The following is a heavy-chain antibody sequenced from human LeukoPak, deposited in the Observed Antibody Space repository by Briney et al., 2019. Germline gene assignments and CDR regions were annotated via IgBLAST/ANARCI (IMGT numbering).Heavy chain of an antibody. D-gene: IGHD2-2*02. CDR2: ISGSGGST. J-gene: IGHJ4*02. Sequence: PGGSLRLSCAASGFTFSSYAMSWVRQAPGKGLEWVSAISGSGGSTYYADSVKGRFTISRDNSKNTLYLQMNSLRAEDTAVYYCATRRGGYCSSTSCYIPFDYWGQGTLVTVSS. CDR3: ATRRGGYCSSTSCYIPFDY. V-gene: IGHV3-23*01. CDR1: GFTFSSYA.